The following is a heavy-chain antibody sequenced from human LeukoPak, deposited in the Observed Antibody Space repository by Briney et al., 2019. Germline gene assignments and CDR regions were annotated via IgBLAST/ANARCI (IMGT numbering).Heavy chain of an antibody. D-gene: IGHD2-2*01. J-gene: IGHJ5*02. CDR3: ARGTPLAIVVVPAAMSGSLDWFDP. V-gene: IGHV4-59*12. Sequence: PSETLSLTCTVSGGSISSYYWSWIRQPPGKGLEWIGYIYYSGSTNYNPSLKSRVTISVDTSKNQFSLKLSSVTAADTAVYYCARGTPLAIVVVPAAMSGSLDWFDPWGQGTLVTVSS. CDR2: IYYSGST. CDR1: GGSISSYY.